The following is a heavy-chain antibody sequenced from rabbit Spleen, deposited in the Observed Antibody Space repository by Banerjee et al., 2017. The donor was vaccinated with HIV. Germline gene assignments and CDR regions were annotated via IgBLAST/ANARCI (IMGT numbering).Heavy chain of an antibody. CDR1: GFSFISGYY. CDR3: ARDLTGVIGWNFDF. CDR2: IAAGSAGTT. J-gene: IGHJ4*01. V-gene: IGHV1S40*01. Sequence: QSLEESGGDLVKHGTSLTLTCTASGFSFISGYYMCWVRQAPGKGLEWSACIAAGSAGTTYYANWAKGRFTISKTSSTTVTLQMTSLTAADTASYFCARDLTGVIGWNFDFWGPGTLVTVS. D-gene: IGHD1-1*01.